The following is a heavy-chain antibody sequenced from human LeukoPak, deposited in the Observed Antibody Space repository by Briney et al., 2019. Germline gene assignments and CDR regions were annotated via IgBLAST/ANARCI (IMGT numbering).Heavy chain of an antibody. CDR1: GFTFSSYA. D-gene: IGHD3-10*02. CDR2: INSNGGST. J-gene: IGHJ6*04. V-gene: IGHV3-64*01. Sequence: GGSLRLSCVASGFTFSSYAMHWVRQTPGQGLEYVSGINSNGGSTHYANSVKGRFTISRDNSKNSLYLQMNSLRAEDTAVYYCAELGITMIGGVWGKGTTVTISS. CDR3: AELGITMIGGV.